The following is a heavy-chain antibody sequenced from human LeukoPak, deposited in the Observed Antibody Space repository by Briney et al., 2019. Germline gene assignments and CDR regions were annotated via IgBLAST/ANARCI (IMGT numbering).Heavy chain of an antibody. J-gene: IGHJ4*02. Sequence: ASVKVSCKASGYTFTSYGISWVRQAPGQGLEWMGWISAYNGNTNYAQKLQGRVTMTRNTSISTAYMELSSLRSEDTAVYYCARGPYYYDSSGYYRFDYWGQGTLVTVSS. D-gene: IGHD3-22*01. CDR2: ISAYNGNT. CDR3: ARGPYYYDSSGYYRFDY. V-gene: IGHV1-18*01. CDR1: GYTFTSYG.